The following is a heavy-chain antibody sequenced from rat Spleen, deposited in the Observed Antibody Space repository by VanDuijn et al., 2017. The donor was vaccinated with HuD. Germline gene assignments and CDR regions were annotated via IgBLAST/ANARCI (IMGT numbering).Heavy chain of an antibody. CDR2: ITNTGGTT. V-gene: IGHV5-31*01. Sequence: EVQLVESGGGLVQPGRSLKLSCVASGFTFNNYWMTWIRQAPGKGLEWVASITNTGGTTYYPDSVKGRFTFSRDNAKSSLYLQMNSLKSEDTATYYCARHSLYSYYTVYYFDYWGQGVMVTVSS. J-gene: IGHJ2*01. CDR1: GFTFNNYW. D-gene: IGHD1-2*01. CDR3: ARHSLYSYYTVYYFDY.